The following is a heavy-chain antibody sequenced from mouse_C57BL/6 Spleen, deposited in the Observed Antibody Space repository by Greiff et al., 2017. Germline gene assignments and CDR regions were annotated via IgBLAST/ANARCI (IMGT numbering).Heavy chain of an antibody. V-gene: IGHV8-8*01. Sequence: QVPLQVSGPGILQPSQTLSLTCSFSGFSLSTFGMGVGWIRQPSGKGLEWLAHIWWDDDKYYNPALKRRLTVAKYTSKNHVFLKRAKGYTADTATYYCARIPYDYLDYWGQGTTLTVSS. D-gene: IGHD2-3*01. CDR2: IWWDDDK. J-gene: IGHJ2*01. CDR1: GFSLSTFGMG. CDR3: ARIPYDYLDY.